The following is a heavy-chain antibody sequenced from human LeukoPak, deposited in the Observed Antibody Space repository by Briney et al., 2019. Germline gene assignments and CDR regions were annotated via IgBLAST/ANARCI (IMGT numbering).Heavy chain of an antibody. D-gene: IGHD2-15*01. Sequence: GGSLRLSCATSGFSFSNFAMSWVRRAPGKGLEWVSTISGPGGTTFYAESVKGRFLISRDKSKNALYLQMSSLRAEDTALYYCAKDRSCSGGTCLDAFDVRGQGTMVTVSS. CDR1: GFSFSNFA. CDR3: AKDRSCSGGTCLDAFDV. CDR2: ISGPGGTT. V-gene: IGHV3-23*01. J-gene: IGHJ3*01.